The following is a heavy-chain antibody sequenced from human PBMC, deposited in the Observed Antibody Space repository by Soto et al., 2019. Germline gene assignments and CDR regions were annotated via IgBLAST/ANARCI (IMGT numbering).Heavy chain of an antibody. CDR1: GGSISSYY. D-gene: IGHD5-12*01. Sequence: SETLSLTCTVSGGSISSYYWSWIRQPPGKGLEWIGYISYSGTTNYNPSLKSRVTISLDTSMNQFSLKLSSVTAADTAIYYCARVDIRASKTKFDCRGQGTLVTVSS. CDR2: ISYSGTT. CDR3: ARVDIRASKTKFDC. J-gene: IGHJ4*02. V-gene: IGHV4-59*01.